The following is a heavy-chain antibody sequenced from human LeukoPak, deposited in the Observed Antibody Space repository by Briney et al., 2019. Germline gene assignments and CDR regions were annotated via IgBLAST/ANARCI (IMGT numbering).Heavy chain of an antibody. CDR2: ISYDGSNK. D-gene: IGHD2-2*01. Sequence: PVGSLRLSCAAPGFTFSSYGMHWVRQAPGRELEWVAVISYDGSNKYYADSVNGRFTISRDNSKNTLYLQMNSLRAEDTAVYYCAKAAGYCSSTSCPRGDYYYYYGMDVWGQGTTVTVSS. CDR1: GFTFSSYG. CDR3: AKAAGYCSSTSCPRGDYYYYYGMDV. V-gene: IGHV3-30*18. J-gene: IGHJ6*02.